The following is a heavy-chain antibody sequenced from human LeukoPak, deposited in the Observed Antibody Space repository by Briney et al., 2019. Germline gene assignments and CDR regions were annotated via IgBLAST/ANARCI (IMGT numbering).Heavy chain of an antibody. Sequence: GGSLRLSCAASGFTFSSYAMSWVRQAPGKGLEWVSSISSSSSYIYYADSVKGRFTISRDNAKNSLYLQMNSLRAEDTAVYYCATGSGSYLDYFDYWGQGTLATVSS. D-gene: IGHD3-10*01. CDR2: ISSSSSYI. CDR3: ATGSGSYLDYFDY. CDR1: GFTFSSYA. V-gene: IGHV3-21*01. J-gene: IGHJ4*02.